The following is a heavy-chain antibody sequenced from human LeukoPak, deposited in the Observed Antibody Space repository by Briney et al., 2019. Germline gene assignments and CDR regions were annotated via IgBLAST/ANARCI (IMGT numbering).Heavy chain of an antibody. CDR2: ISAYNGNT. CDR3: ARVYRRGSLPGYYGMDV. D-gene: IGHD3-22*01. J-gene: IGHJ6*02. CDR1: GGTFSSYA. V-gene: IGHV1-18*01. Sequence: ASVKVSCKASGGTFSSYAISWVRQAPGQGLEWMGWISAYNGNTNYAQKLQGRVTMTTDKSTSTAYMELSSLRSEDTAVYYCARVYRRGSLPGYYGMDVWGQGTTVTVSS.